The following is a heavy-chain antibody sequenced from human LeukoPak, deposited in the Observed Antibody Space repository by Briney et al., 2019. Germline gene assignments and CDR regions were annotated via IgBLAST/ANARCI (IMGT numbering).Heavy chain of an antibody. V-gene: IGHV4-34*01. Sequence: PSETLSLTCAVYGGSFSGYYWSRIRQPPGKGLEWIGEINHSGSTNYNPSLKSRVTISVDTSKNQFSLKLSSVTAADTAVYYCARGRDDDVWGSYPTCFDYWGQGTLVTVSS. D-gene: IGHD3-16*02. CDR1: GGSFSGYY. J-gene: IGHJ4*02. CDR3: ARGRDDDVWGSYPTCFDY. CDR2: INHSGST.